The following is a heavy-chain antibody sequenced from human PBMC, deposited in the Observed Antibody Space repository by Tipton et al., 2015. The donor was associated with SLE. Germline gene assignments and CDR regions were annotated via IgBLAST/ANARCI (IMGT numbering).Heavy chain of an antibody. CDR1: SGSVSSGAYY. CDR3: ARYFYDSSGVCLFDF. CDR2: VFSNGTT. V-gene: IGHV4-31*03. J-gene: IGHJ4*02. Sequence: LRLSCTVSSGSVSSGAYYWSWIRQHPGKGLEWIGYVFSNGTTYYNPSLKGRLSLSLDTSQNQLTLKLSSVTSADTAVYYCARYFYDSSGVCLFDFWGQGTLVTLSS. D-gene: IGHD3-22*01.